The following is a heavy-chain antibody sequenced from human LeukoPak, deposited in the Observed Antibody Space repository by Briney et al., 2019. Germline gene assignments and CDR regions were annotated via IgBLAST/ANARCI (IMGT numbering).Heavy chain of an antibody. CDR1: GNSFTTYW. Sequence: PGESLKISCKGSGNSFTTYWIGWVRQMPGEGLEWMGIIYPGDSDTRYSPSFQGQVTISADKSISTAYLQWSTLKASDTAIYYCARRASGYEPFDYWGQGTLVSVSS. CDR3: ARRASGYEPFDY. CDR2: IYPGDSDT. J-gene: IGHJ4*02. V-gene: IGHV5-51*01. D-gene: IGHD5-12*01.